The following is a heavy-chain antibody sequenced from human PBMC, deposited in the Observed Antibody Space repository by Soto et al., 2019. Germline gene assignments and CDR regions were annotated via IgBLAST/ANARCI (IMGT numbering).Heavy chain of an antibody. Sequence: SETLSLTCAVSGGSISSSNWRSWVRQPPGKGLEWIGEIYHSGSTNYNPSLKSRVTISVDKSKNQFSLKLSSVTAADTAVYYCARSPDSSGYYPRRYYYGMDVWGQGTTVT. J-gene: IGHJ6*02. CDR3: ARSPDSSGYYPRRYYYGMDV. D-gene: IGHD3-22*01. CDR1: GGSISSSNW. CDR2: IYHSGST. V-gene: IGHV4-4*02.